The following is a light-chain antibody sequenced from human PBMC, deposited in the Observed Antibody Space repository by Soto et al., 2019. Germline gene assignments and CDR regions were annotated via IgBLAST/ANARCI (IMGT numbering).Light chain of an antibody. J-gene: IGKJ4*01. CDR2: RAS. V-gene: IGKV3-20*01. CDR3: QQYGSSPIT. Sequence: EIVLTQSTGTLSLSPGERATLSCRASQSVSSNYLAWYQQKHGQAPKVLIYRASSRATGIPDRLSDSGSGTDFTLTISRLEPADFAVYYCQQYGSSPITFGGGTKVENK. CDR1: QSVSSNY.